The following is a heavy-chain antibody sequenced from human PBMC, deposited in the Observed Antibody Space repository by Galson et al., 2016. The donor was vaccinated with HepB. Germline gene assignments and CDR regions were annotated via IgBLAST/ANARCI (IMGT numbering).Heavy chain of an antibody. Sequence: SLRLSCAASGFTFSGYSMSWARQAPGKGLEWVSSISSTGSFIYFADSVKGRFTISRDDAQNSLFLQMNSLRGEDTAVYYCAIAPRAFWSGSAIEFWGQGSLVTVSS. J-gene: IGHJ4*02. CDR2: ISSTGSFI. CDR3: AIAPRAFWSGSAIEF. V-gene: IGHV3-21*01. D-gene: IGHD3-3*01. CDR1: GFTFSGYS.